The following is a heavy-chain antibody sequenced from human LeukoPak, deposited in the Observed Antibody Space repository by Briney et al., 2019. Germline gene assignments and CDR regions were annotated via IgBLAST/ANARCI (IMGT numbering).Heavy chain of an antibody. V-gene: IGHV3-23*01. CDR2: ISGSGGST. J-gene: IGHJ4*02. CDR3: AKDYCSSTSCFFFDY. D-gene: IGHD2-2*01. Sequence: TGGSLRLSCAASGFTFSSYALSWVRQAPGKGLEWVSAISGSGGSTYYADSVKGRFSISRDNSKNTLYLQMNSLRAEDTAVYYCAKDYCSSTSCFFFDYWGQGTLVTVSS. CDR1: GFTFSSYA.